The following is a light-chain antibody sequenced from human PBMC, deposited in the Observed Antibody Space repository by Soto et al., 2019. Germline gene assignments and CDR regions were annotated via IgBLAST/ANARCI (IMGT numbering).Light chain of an antibody. V-gene: IGLV2-8*01. J-gene: IGLJ2*01. CDR1: SSDVGGYNY. CDR3: SSYAGSNNVV. CDR2: EVS. Sequence: QSALTQPPSASGSPGQSVTISCTGTSSDVGGYNYVSWYQQHPGKAPKLMIYEVSKRPAGVPDRFSGSQSGNTAPLTVSGPQAEEEADYYCSSYAGSNNVVFGGGTKLTVL.